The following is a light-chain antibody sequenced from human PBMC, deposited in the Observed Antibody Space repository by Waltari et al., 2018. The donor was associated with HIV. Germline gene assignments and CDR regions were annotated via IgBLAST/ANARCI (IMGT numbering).Light chain of an antibody. CDR3: QSYDSSLRGWV. V-gene: IGLV1-40*01. CDR2: SNN. CDR1: SPNIGAGYD. J-gene: IGLJ3*02. Sequence: QSVLTQPPSVSGAPGQRVTISCTGSSPNIGAGYDVHWYQHLPGTAPKLLIYSNNYRPSGVPDRFSGSKSGTSASLAITGLQAEDEADYYCQSYDSSLRGWVFGGGTKLTVL.